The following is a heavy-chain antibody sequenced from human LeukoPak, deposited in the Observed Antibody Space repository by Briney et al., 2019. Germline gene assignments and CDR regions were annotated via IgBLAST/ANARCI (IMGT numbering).Heavy chain of an antibody. V-gene: IGHV4-34*01. D-gene: IGHD3-10*01. CDR1: GGSFSGYY. J-gene: IGHJ5*02. CDR3: ARRRGWLQFGGNSFDP. Sequence: PSETLSLTCAVYGGSFSGYYWSWIRQPPGKGLEWIGEINHSGSTNYNPSLKSRVTISVDTSKNQFSLRLSSVTAADTAIYFCARRRGWLQFGGNSFDPWGQGTLVTVSS. CDR2: INHSGST.